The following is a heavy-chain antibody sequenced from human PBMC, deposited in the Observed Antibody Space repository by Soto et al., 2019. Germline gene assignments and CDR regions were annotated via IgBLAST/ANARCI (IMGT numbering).Heavy chain of an antibody. D-gene: IGHD2-2*01. CDR1: GFTFSSYA. CDR3: AKDGVDIVVVPAGIVVALNWYDP. J-gene: IGHJ5*01. CDR2: ISGSGGST. Sequence: EVQLLESGGGLVQPGGSLRLSCAASGFTFSSYAMSWVRQAPGKGLEWVSAISGSGGSTNYADPVKGRFTISRGNSKKTLYLHMERLRGKETAVYYCAKDGVDIVVVPAGIVVALNWYDPWGQGTLVTVAS. V-gene: IGHV3-23*01.